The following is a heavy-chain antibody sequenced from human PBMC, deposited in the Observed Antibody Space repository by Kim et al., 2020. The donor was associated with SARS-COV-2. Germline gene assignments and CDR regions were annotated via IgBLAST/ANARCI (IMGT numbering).Heavy chain of an antibody. Sequence: YSQNFQGKFTMTGDTSTTTVYMELPSLRSEDTATYYCARAPSDFYGMDVWGQGTPVTVSS. D-gene: IGHD2-21*01. J-gene: IGHJ6*02. CDR3: ARAPSDFYGMDV. V-gene: IGHV1-46*01.